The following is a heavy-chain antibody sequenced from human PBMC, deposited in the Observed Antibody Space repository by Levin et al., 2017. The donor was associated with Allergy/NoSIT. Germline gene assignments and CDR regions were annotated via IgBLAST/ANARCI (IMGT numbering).Heavy chain of an antibody. V-gene: IGHV3-21*01. CDR3: ARDLSSSWPHYFDY. Sequence: GESLKISCAASGFTFSSYSMNWVRQAPGKGLEWVSSISSSSSYIYYADSVKGRFTISRDNAKNSLYLQMNSLRAEDTAVYYCARDLSSSWPHYFDYWGQGTLVTVSS. CDR1: GFTFSSYS. CDR2: ISSSSSYI. J-gene: IGHJ4*02. D-gene: IGHD6-13*01.